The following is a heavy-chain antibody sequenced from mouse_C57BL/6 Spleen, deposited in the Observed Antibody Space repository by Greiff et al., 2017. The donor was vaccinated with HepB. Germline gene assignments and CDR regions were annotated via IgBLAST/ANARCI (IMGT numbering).Heavy chain of an antibody. CDR1: GYTFTDYY. V-gene: IGHV1-76*01. CDR3: AREAGVFDY. CDR2: IYPGSGNT. Sequence: VQLQQSGAELVRPGASVKLSCKASGYTFTDYYINWVKQRPGQGLEWIARIYPGSGNTYYNEKFKGKATLTAEKSSSTAYMQLSSLTSEDSAVYFCAREAGVFDYWGQGTTLTVSS. J-gene: IGHJ2*01.